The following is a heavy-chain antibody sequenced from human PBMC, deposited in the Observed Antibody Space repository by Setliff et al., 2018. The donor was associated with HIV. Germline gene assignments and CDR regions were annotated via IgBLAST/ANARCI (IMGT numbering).Heavy chain of an antibody. V-gene: IGHV3-30*02. CDR1: GFTFSSYG. J-gene: IGHJ6*03. CDR2: IWADGNNI. D-gene: IGHD3-10*01. Sequence: GGSLRLSCAASGFTFSSYGMHWVRQAPGKGLEWVAMIWADGNNIKYADSVKGRFTISRDNSKNTLYLQMNSLRIEDSGAYYCANSYSASGNYHYYDYLDVWGKGTTVTVSS. CDR3: ANSYSASGNYHYYDYLDV.